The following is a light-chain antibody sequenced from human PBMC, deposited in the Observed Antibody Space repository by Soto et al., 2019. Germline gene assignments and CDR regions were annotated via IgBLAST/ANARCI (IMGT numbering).Light chain of an antibody. CDR3: QQYVSSPPYT. CDR2: GAS. J-gene: IGKJ2*01. Sequence: EIVLTQSPGTLSLSPGEVATLSCRASQSVSSNYLAWYQQKPGQAPRLLLFGASNKASDIPDRFSGSGSETAFTLTISRLEPEDFAVYYCQQYVSSPPYTFGQGTKLEIK. CDR1: QSVSSNY. V-gene: IGKV3-20*01.